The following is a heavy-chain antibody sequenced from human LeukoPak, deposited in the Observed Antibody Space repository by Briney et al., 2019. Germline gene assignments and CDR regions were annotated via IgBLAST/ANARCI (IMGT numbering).Heavy chain of an antibody. V-gene: IGHV4-34*01. CDR1: GGSFSGYY. CDR2: INHSGST. J-gene: IGHJ4*02. CDR3: ARRGAWFGELFDY. D-gene: IGHD3-10*01. Sequence: SETLSLTCAVYGGSFSGYYWSWIRQPPGEGLEWIGEINHSGSTNYNPSLKSRVTISVDTSKNQFSLKLSSVTAADTAVYYCARRGAWFGELFDYWGQGTLVTVSS.